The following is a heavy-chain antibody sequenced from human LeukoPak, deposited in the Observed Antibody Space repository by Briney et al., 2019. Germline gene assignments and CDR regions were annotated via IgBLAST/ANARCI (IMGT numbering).Heavy chain of an antibody. D-gene: IGHD6-13*01. J-gene: IGHJ4*02. V-gene: IGHV3-21*01. CDR3: ARDLAAAGTGRAD. Sequence: PGGSLRLSCAASGFTFSSYSMNWVRQAPGKGLEWVSSISSSSSYIYYADSVKGRFTISRDNAKNSLYLQMNSLRAEDTAVYYYARDLAAAGTGRADWGQGTLVTVSS. CDR2: ISSSSSYI. CDR1: GFTFSSYS.